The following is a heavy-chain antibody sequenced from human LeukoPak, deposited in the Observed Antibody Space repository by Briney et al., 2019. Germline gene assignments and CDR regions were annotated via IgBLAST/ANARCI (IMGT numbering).Heavy chain of an antibody. CDR3: AREDPQTTVPEGMDV. CDR1: GGSISTYY. Sequence: SETLSPTCSVSGGSISTYYWSWIRQLPGKGLKWIGYIYYTGTTNYNPSLRSRVTISVDTSRNQFPLRLSSVTAADTAVYYCAREDPQTTVPEGMDVWGHGTTVIVSS. CDR2: IYYTGTT. V-gene: IGHV4-59*01. D-gene: IGHD4-17*01. J-gene: IGHJ6*02.